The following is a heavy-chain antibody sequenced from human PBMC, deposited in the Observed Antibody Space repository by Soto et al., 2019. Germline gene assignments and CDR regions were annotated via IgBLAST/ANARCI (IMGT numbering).Heavy chain of an antibody. D-gene: IGHD4-17*01. CDR3: AKAPAVYGDYRPGSNYYYYYMDV. Sequence: GGSLRLSCAASGFTFSSYAMSWVRQAPGKGLEWVSAISGSGGSTYYADSGKGRFTFSRDNSKNTLYLQMNSLRAEDTAVYYCAKAPAVYGDYRPGSNYYYYYMDVWGKGTTVTVSS. CDR1: GFTFSSYA. V-gene: IGHV3-23*01. J-gene: IGHJ6*03. CDR2: ISGSGGST.